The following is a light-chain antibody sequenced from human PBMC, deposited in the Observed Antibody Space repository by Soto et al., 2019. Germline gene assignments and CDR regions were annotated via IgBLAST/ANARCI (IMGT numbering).Light chain of an antibody. CDR2: GAS. J-gene: IGKJ1*01. CDR1: QSVSNN. Sequence: EIVITQSPATLSVSPGERVTLSCRASQSVSNNLAWYQQKPDQAPRLLIYGASTRATGIPARFSGSGSGTEFTLTISSLQSEDFAVYYCQQYNNWPRTFGQGTKVDIK. V-gene: IGKV3-15*01. CDR3: QQYNNWPRT.